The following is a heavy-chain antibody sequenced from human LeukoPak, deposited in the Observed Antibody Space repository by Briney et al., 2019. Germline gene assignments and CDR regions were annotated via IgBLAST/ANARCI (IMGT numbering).Heavy chain of an antibody. Sequence: GGSLRLSCAASGFTFSSYSMNWVRQAPGKGLEWVSSISSSSSYIYYADSVKGRFTIPRDNAKNSLYLQMNSLRAEDTAVYYWARDMSSGWYGGGAFDYWGQGTLVTVSS. V-gene: IGHV3-21*01. D-gene: IGHD6-19*01. J-gene: IGHJ4*02. CDR3: ARDMSSGWYGGGAFDY. CDR1: GFTFSSYS. CDR2: ISSSSSYI.